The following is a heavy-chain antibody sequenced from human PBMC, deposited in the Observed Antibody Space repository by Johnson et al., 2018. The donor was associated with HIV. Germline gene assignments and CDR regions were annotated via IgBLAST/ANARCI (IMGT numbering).Heavy chain of an antibody. V-gene: IGHV3-30*04. J-gene: IGHJ3*02. CDR1: GFRFSSYA. Sequence: QVQLVESGGGVVQPGRSLRLSCVASGFRFSSYAVHWVRQAPGKGLEWVAVISYDGSNKYYADSVKGRFTISRDNSKNTLYLQMNSLRAEDTAVHYCAREKIRAFDIWGQGTMVTVSS. CDR3: AREKIRAFDI. CDR2: ISYDGSNK.